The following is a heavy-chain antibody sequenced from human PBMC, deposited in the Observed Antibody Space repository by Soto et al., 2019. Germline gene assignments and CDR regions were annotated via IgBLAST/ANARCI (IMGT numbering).Heavy chain of an antibody. CDR3: ASPGYSSSWCFRN. CDR2: IYYSGST. D-gene: IGHD6-13*01. J-gene: IGHJ4*02. CDR1: GGSISSYY. V-gene: IGHV4-59*01. Sequence: QVQLQESGPGLVKPSETLSLTCTVSGGSISSYYWSWIRQPPGKGLEWIGYIYYSGSTNYNPSLKSRVTISVDTSKNQFSLKLSSVTAADTAVYYCASPGYSSSWCFRNWGQGTLVTVSS.